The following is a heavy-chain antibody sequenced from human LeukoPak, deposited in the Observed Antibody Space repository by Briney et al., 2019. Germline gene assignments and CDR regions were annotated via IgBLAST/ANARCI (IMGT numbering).Heavy chain of an antibody. CDR1: GGSFSGYY. CDR2: IYTSGST. V-gene: IGHV4-59*10. Sequence: PSETLSLTCAVYGGSFSGYYWSWIRQPAGKGLEWIGRIYTSGSTNYNPSLKSRVTMSVDTSKNQFSPKLSSVTAADTAVYYCASYYGSGSYYYFDYWGQGTLVTVSS. J-gene: IGHJ4*02. CDR3: ASYYGSGSYYYFDY. D-gene: IGHD3-10*01.